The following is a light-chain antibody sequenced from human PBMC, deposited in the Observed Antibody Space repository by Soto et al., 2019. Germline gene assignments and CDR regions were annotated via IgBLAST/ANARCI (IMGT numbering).Light chain of an antibody. J-gene: IGKJ5*01. CDR1: QSVSSSY. CDR2: GAS. Sequence: DIVLTQSPGTLSLSPGVIATLSCMARQSVSSSYLAWYQHKHGQAPRLLIYGASSRATGIPDRFSGSGSGTDFTLTISRLEPEDVAVYYCQQYGSSPPITVGQGTRLEIK. V-gene: IGKV3-20*01. CDR3: QQYGSSPPIT.